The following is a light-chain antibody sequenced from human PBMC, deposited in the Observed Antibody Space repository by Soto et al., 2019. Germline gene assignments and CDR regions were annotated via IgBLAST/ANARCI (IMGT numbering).Light chain of an antibody. CDR1: QNINSY. Sequence: DIQMTQSPSSLSASVGDRVSITCRASQNINSYLNWYQQKPGKAPKLLIFAASSLQSGVPSRCSGSGSGTDFTLTISSLQPEDFATYYCQQTYDTPGFGQGTTVEI. CDR2: AAS. V-gene: IGKV1-39*01. J-gene: IGKJ1*01. CDR3: QQTYDTPG.